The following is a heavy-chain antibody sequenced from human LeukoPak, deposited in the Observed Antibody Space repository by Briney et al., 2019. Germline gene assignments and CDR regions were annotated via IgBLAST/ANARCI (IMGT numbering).Heavy chain of an antibody. CDR3: ARSSSSWAPYNWFDP. CDR1: GGSISSSSYY. D-gene: IGHD6-13*01. CDR2: IYYSGST. V-gene: IGHV4-39*07. J-gene: IGHJ5*02. Sequence: SETLSLTCTVSGGSISSSSYYWGWIRQPPGKGLEWIGSIYYSGSTYYNPSLKSRVTISVDTSKNQFSLKLSSVTAADTAVYYCARSSSSWAPYNWFDPWGQGTLVTVSS.